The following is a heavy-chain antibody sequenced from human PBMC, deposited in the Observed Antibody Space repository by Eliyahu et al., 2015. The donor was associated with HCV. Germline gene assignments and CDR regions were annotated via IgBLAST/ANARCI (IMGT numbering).Heavy chain of an antibody. CDR1: GYTFTSYG. Sequence: QVQLVQSGSEVKKPGASVKVSCKAYGYTFTSYGISWVRQAPGQGLEWMGWISAYDDDTKYAQKLQGRLTMNTDTSTSTAYMELGSLRSDDTAVYYCARDIRTIYHDGSGYYPEAWGQGTLVTVSS. CDR2: ISAYDDDT. V-gene: IGHV1-18*01. CDR3: ARDIRTIYHDGSGYYPEA. D-gene: IGHD3-22*01. J-gene: IGHJ5*02.